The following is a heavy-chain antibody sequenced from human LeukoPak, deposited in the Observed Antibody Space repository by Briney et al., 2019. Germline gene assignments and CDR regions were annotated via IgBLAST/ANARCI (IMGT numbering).Heavy chain of an antibody. Sequence: GGSLRLSCGASGFTFRNYEMNWVRQAPGKGLEWVSFISGSGTTTYYADSVQGRFTISRDNAKDSLYLQMNSLRAEDTAVYYCASNDYYDTSGQWFDAFDIWSQGTMVTVSS. V-gene: IGHV3-48*03. D-gene: IGHD3-22*01. J-gene: IGHJ3*02. CDR2: ISGSGTTT. CDR3: ASNDYYDTSGQWFDAFDI. CDR1: GFTFRNYE.